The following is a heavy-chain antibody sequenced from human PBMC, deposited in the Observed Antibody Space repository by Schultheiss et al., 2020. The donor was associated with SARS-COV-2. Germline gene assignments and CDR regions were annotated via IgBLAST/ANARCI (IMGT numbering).Heavy chain of an antibody. J-gene: IGHJ6*02. CDR2: IYYRGNT. V-gene: IGHV4-59*01. Sequence: SETLSLTCTVSGGSISSYYWNWIRQPPGKGLEWIGYIYYRGNTNYNPSLRSRVTISVDTSKNQFSLKLTSVTAADTAVYYCASRCSSTSCPAGRYYYYYGMDVWGQGTTVTVSS. CDR1: GGSISSYY. D-gene: IGHD2-2*01. CDR3: ASRCSSTSCPAGRYYYYYGMDV.